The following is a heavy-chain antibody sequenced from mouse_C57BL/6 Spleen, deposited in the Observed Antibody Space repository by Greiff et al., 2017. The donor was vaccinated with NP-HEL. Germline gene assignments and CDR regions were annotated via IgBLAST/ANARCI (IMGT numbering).Heavy chain of an antibody. CDR2: INPNNGGT. J-gene: IGHJ4*01. CDR1: GYTFTDYN. V-gene: IGHV1-22*01. CDR3: ARVPEYYYAMDY. Sequence: VQLQQSGPELVKPGASVKMSCKASGYTFTDYNMHWVKQSHGKSLEWIGYINPNNGGTSYNQKFKGKATLTVNTSSSTAYMELRSLTSEDAAVYYCARVPEYYYAMDYWGQGTSVTVSS.